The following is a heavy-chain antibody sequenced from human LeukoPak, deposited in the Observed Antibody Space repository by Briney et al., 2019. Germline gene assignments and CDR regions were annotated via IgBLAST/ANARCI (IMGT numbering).Heavy chain of an antibody. Sequence: GGSLRLSCAASGFTFSSYAMSWVRQAPGKGLEWVPAISGSGGSTYYADSVKGRFTISRDNSKNTLYLQMNSLRAEDTAVYYCAKDNGWSGSYYSPYFDYWGQGTLVTVSS. CDR1: GFTFSSYA. V-gene: IGHV3-23*01. J-gene: IGHJ4*02. CDR2: ISGSGGST. CDR3: AKDNGWSGSYYSPYFDY. D-gene: IGHD1-26*01.